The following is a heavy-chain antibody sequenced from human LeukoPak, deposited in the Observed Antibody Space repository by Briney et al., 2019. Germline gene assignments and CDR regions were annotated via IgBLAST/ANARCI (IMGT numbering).Heavy chain of an antibody. V-gene: IGHV3-48*04. J-gene: IGHJ5*01. CDR1: GFTFSSYS. CDR2: IGTTGSTV. Sequence: PGGSLRLSCAASGFTFSSYSMNWVRQAPGKGLEWLSFIGTTGSTVYYADSVKGRFTISRDNAKSSLSLQMNSLRAEDTAIYYCARATPDPVAGLNCFDSWGQGTLVSVSS. CDR3: ARATPDPVAGLNCFDS. D-gene: IGHD2-15*01.